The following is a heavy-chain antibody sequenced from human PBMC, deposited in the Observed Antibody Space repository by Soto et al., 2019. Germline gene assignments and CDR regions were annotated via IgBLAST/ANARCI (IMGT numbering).Heavy chain of an antibody. Sequence: ESGGGVVQPGRSLRLSCAVSGFTFSSYGMYWVRQAPGKGLEWVAVISYDGSNKYYADSVKGRFTISRDNSKNTLYLQMNSLRAEDTAVYYCAKDGNPYYHYYYMDVWGKGTTVRLL. CDR1: GFTFSSYG. J-gene: IGHJ6*03. CDR2: ISYDGSNK. CDR3: AKDGNPYYHYYYMDV. V-gene: IGHV3-30*18. D-gene: IGHD3-10*01.